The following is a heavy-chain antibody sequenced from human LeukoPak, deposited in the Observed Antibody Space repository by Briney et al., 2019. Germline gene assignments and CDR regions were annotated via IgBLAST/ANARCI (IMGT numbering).Heavy chain of an antibody. CDR1: GYTLTELS. D-gene: IGHD1-26*01. J-gene: IGHJ3*02. V-gene: IGHV1-24*01. CDR2: FDPEDGET. CDR3: AAAPTIGWELLSYAFDI. Sequence: ASVKVSCKVSGYTLTELSMHWVRQAPGKGLEWMGGFDPEDGETICAQKFQGRVTMTEDTSTDTAYMELSSLRSEDTAVYYCAAAPTIGWELLSYAFDIWGQGTMVTVSS.